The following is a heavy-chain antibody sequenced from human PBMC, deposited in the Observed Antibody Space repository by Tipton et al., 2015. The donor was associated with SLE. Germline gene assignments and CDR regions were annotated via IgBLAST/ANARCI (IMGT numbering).Heavy chain of an antibody. Sequence: GSLRLSCAASGFTFSDYYMNWVRQVPGKGLEWLSYISSDGDSVHYADSVKGRFTISRDNSKNTLYLQMNSLRAEDTAVYFCAKQYYYDSGKYLHYWGQGTLVTVSS. CDR3: AKQYYYDSGKYLHY. CDR1: GFTFSDYY. V-gene: IGHV3-11*01. D-gene: IGHD3-10*01. J-gene: IGHJ4*02. CDR2: ISSDGDSV.